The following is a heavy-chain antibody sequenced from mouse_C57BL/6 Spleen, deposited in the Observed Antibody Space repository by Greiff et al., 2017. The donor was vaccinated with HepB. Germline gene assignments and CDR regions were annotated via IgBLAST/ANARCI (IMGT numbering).Heavy chain of an antibody. J-gene: IGHJ1*03. V-gene: IGHV5-9-1*02. D-gene: IGHD1-1*01. Sequence: EVKVVESGEGLVKPGGSLKLSCAASGFTFSSYAMSWVRQTPEKRLEWVAYISSGGDYIYYADTVKGRFTISRDNARNTLYLQMSSLKSEDTAMYYCTREGSWYFDVWGTGTTVTVSS. CDR3: TREGSWYFDV. CDR1: GFTFSSYA. CDR2: ISSGGDYI.